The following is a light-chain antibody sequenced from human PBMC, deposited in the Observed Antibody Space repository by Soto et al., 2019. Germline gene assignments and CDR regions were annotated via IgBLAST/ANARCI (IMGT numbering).Light chain of an antibody. CDR2: GNS. V-gene: IGLV1-40*01. CDR3: QSYDSSLGGSV. J-gene: IGLJ2*01. Sequence: QSVLTQPPSVSGAPGQRVTISCTGSSSNIGAGYDVHWYQHLPGTAPKLLIYGNSNRPSGVPDRFSGSQSGTSASLAITGLQAEDEAEYYCQSYDSSLGGSVFGGGTKLTVL. CDR1: SSNIGAGYD.